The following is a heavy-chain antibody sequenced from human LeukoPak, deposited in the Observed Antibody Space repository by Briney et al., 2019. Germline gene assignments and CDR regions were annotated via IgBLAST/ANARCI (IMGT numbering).Heavy chain of an antibody. Sequence: PGGSLRLSCAASGFTFSNYGVHWVRQAPGKGLEWVSFIRFDGSNKYYADSVKGRFTISRDNSKNTLYLQMNSLRAEDTAVYYCAKQYYYDSSGSYYFDYWGQGTLVTVSS. CDR2: IRFDGSNK. J-gene: IGHJ4*02. CDR3: AKQYYYDSSGSYYFDY. D-gene: IGHD3-22*01. CDR1: GFTFSNYG. V-gene: IGHV3-30*02.